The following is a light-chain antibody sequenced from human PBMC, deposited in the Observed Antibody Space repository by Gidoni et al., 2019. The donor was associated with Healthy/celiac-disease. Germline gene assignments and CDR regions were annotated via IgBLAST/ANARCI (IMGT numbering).Light chain of an antibody. CDR2: WAS. V-gene: IGKV4-1*01. J-gene: IGKJ2*01. CDR1: QSVLYSSKNKNY. Sequence: DKVMTRSPDALAVSLRERATINCKSSQSVLYSSKNKNYLAWYQKKLGQPPTVLIYWASTRESGVPDRFRGRGSATDFPLSIRSLQAAAVAVYYCPHYYRTPSTFGQGPTLEIQ. CDR3: PHYYRTPST.